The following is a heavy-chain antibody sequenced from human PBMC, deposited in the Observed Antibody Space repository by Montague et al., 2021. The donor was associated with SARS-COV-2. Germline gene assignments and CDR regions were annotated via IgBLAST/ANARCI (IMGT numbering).Heavy chain of an antibody. CDR1: GFSLSTSGMC. J-gene: IGHJ4*02. D-gene: IGHD1-26*01. CDR2: IDWDDDK. Sequence: PALAKPTQTLTLTCTFSGFSLSTSGMCVSWIRQPPGKALEWLARIDWDDDKYYSTSLKTRLTISKYTSKNQVVLTMTNMDPVDTATYYCARMSAGATIAFDYWGQGTLVTVSS. V-gene: IGHV2-70*11. CDR3: ARMSAGATIAFDY.